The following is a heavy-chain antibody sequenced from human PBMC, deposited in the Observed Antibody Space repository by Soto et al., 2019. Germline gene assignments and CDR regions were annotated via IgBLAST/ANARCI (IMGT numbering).Heavy chain of an antibody. J-gene: IGHJ4*02. V-gene: IGHV3-7*03. CDR3: TRGLYSTIY. CDR1: GFTFRNYW. Sequence: LRLSCAASGFTFRNYWMKWVRQAPGKGLEWVANIKEDGSETYYADSVKGRFAISRDNAKNSLFLQMNSLRAEDTALYFCTRGLYSTIYWGQGALVTVSS. CDR2: IKEDGSET. D-gene: IGHD2-8*01.